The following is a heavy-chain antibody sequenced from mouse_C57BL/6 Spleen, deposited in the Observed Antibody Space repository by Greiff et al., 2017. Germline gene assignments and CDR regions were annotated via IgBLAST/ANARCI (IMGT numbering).Heavy chain of an antibody. CDR3: ARSESLYYGSRYCYAMDY. D-gene: IGHD1-1*01. Sequence: QVQLQQPGAELVKPVASVKLSCKASGYTFTSYWMHWVKQRPGRGLEWVGRIDPNSDGTKYNEKFKSKATLTVDKTSSTSYMQLSSLTSEDSAVYYCARSESLYYGSRYCYAMDYWGQGTSVTVSS. V-gene: IGHV1-72*01. J-gene: IGHJ4*01. CDR2: IDPNSDGT. CDR1: GYTFTSYW.